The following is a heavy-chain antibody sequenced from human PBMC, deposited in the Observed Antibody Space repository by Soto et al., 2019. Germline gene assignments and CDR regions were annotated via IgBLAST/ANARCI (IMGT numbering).Heavy chain of an antibody. D-gene: IGHD5-12*01. CDR1: GGSFSGYY. V-gene: IGHV4-59*01. CDR2: IYYSGST. CDR3: ARNSGYDGPSFDY. Sequence: PSETLSLTCAVYGGSFSGYYWSWIRQPPGKGLEWIGYIYYSGSTNYNPSLKSRVTISVDTSKNQFSLKLSSVTAADTAVYYCARNSGYDGPSFDYWGKGTLVTVSS. J-gene: IGHJ4*02.